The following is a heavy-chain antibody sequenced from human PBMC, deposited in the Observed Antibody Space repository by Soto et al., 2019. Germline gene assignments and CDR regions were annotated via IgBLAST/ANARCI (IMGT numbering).Heavy chain of an antibody. Sequence: SVKVSCKASGGTFSSFTISWVRQAPGQGLEWMGGIIPIYGTANYAQKFQDRVTIIADASTTTAYMELSSLRSEDTAIYYRAKDRRADWESYYNYARDVWGQRTTVTVSS. D-gene: IGHD1-26*01. CDR2: IIPIYGTA. CDR3: AKDRRADWESYYNYARDV. CDR1: GGTFSSFT. V-gene: IGHV1-69*13. J-gene: IGHJ6*02.